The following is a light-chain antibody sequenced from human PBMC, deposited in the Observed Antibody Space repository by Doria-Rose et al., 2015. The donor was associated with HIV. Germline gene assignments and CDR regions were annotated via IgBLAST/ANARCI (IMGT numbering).Light chain of an antibody. CDR3: HQYGTSWT. J-gene: IGKJ1*01. V-gene: IGKV3-20*01. CDR1: QSFSSTY. CDR2: DGS. Sequence: TQSPGTLSLSPGERATLSCRASQSFSSTYLAWYQLKPGRAPSLLIYDGSTRATGIPDRFSASGSGTDFTLTVNRLEPEDFAPYYCHQYGTSWTFGQGTKVEI.